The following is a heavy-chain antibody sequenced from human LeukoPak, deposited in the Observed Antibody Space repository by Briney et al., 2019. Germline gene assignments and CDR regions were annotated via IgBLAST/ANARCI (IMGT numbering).Heavy chain of an antibody. Sequence: PGGSLRLSCAASGFTFSAYSMTWIRQAPGKGLEWVSYISSGSEDTLYADSVKGRFTISRDNAKNSLYLQMNSLTAEDTAVYYCVGPPCLRGGYCSTHSWGQGTLVTVSS. CDR1: GFTFSAYS. J-gene: IGHJ4*02. CDR2: ISSGSEDT. CDR3: VGPPCLRGGYCSTHS. V-gene: IGHV3-11*03. D-gene: IGHD2-2*01.